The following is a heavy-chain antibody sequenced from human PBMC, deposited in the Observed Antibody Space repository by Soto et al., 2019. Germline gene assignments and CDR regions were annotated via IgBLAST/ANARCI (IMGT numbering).Heavy chain of an antibody. D-gene: IGHD3-9*01. CDR2: INHSGST. CDR1: GGSFSGYY. Sequence: TSETLSLTCAVYGGSFSGYYWSWIRQPPGKGLEWIGEINHSGSTNYNPSLKSRVTISVDTSKNQFSLKLSSVTAADTAVYYCARVRLALTYYYYGMDVWGQGTTVTVSS. CDR3: ARVRLALTYYYYGMDV. V-gene: IGHV4-34*01. J-gene: IGHJ6*02.